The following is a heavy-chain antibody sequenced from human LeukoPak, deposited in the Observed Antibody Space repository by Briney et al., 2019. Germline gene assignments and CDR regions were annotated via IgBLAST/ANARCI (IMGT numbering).Heavy chain of an antibody. CDR1: GFTFDDYG. D-gene: IGHD4-17*01. CDR2: INWNGGST. V-gene: IGHV3-20*01. CDR3: ARDLDYGLDY. J-gene: IGHJ4*02. Sequence: GGSLRLSCAASGFTFDDYGMRWVRQAPRKGREWVSGINWNGGSTGYADSVKGRFTISRDNAKNSLYLQMNSLRAEDTALYHCARDLDYGLDYWGQGTLVTVSS.